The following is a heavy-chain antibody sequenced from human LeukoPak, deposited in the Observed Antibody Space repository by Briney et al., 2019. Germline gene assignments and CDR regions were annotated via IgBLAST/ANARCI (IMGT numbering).Heavy chain of an antibody. CDR2: LTPIFHTV. CDR1: GVTFSNFP. Sequence: SSVKVSCKASGVTFSNFPISWVRQAPGQRLEWIGGLTPIFHTVNYAQRFQDRVTITADESTSTTYMELRSLRSEDTAVYYCASGYCSSTSCYTGDYWGQGTLVTVSS. D-gene: IGHD2-2*02. V-gene: IGHV1-69*01. CDR3: ASGYCSSTSCYTGDY. J-gene: IGHJ4*02.